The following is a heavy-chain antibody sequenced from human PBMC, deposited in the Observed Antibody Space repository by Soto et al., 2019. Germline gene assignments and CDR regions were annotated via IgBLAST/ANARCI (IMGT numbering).Heavy chain of an antibody. D-gene: IGHD3-10*01. V-gene: IGHV3-33*01. J-gene: IGHJ6*02. Sequence: PGGSLRLSCAASGFTFSRYGMHWVRQAPGKGLEWVAVIWYDGSNKYYADSVKGRFTISRDNSKNTLYLQMNSLRAEDTAVYYCARDYYGSGSSPLGMDVWGQGTTVTVSS. CDR3: ARDYYGSGSSPLGMDV. CDR1: GFTFSRYG. CDR2: IWYDGSNK.